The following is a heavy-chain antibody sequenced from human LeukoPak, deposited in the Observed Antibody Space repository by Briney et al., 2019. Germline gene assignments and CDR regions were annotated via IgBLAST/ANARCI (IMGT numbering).Heavy chain of an antibody. CDR3: AKDRSALDY. CDR1: GGSISTSSYY. V-gene: IGHV4-39*02. J-gene: IGHJ4*02. CDR2: IYYNGTT. Sequence: SETLSLTCTVSGGSISTSSYYWGWIRQPPGKGLQWIGSIYYNGTTYYNPSLKSRVIISVDTSKNQFSLTLSSVTAADTAVYYCAKDRSALDYWGQGTLVTVSS. D-gene: IGHD6-19*01.